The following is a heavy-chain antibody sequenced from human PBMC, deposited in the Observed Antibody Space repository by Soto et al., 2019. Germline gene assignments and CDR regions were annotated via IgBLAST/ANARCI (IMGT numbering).Heavy chain of an antibody. D-gene: IGHD2-15*01. CDR3: ARCGSWVGGSCSWDY. Sequence: QVQLVQSGAEVKKPGSSVKVSCKASGGTFSSYAISWVRQAPGQGLEWMGGIIPIFGTANYAQKFQGRVTITADESTSTAYMELSSLRSEDTAVYYRARCGSWVGGSCSWDYWGQGTLVTVSS. J-gene: IGHJ4*02. CDR1: GGTFSSYA. V-gene: IGHV1-69*12. CDR2: IIPIFGTA.